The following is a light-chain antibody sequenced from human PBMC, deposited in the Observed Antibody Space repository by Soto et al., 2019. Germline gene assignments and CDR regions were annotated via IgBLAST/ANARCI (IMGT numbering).Light chain of an antibody. J-gene: IGLJ2*01. CDR2: TND. Sequence: QSVLTQPPSASGSPGQSVTISCSGSNSNIGSNPVYWYQQLPGTAPKLVIHTNDQRPSGVPDRFSGSKSGTSATLAISGLRSEDEADYYCAAWDDSLRGVLFGGGTQLTVL. V-gene: IGLV1-47*01. CDR3: AAWDDSLRGVL. CDR1: NSNIGSNP.